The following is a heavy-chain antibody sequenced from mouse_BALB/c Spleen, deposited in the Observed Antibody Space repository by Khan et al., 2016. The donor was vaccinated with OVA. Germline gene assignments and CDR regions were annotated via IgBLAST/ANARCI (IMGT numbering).Heavy chain of an antibody. V-gene: IGHV1-4*01. CDR3: VRDRGYYRDGGWVAY. CDR2: INPSNGYT. D-gene: IGHD2-14*01. Sequence: QVQLQQSGAELARPGASVKMSCKASGYTFTSYTIHWIKLRPGQGLEWIGYINPSNGYTNYNQKFKDKATLTADKSSTTAYMQLSSLTSDDSAVYNWVRDRGYYRDGGWVAYRGQG. CDR1: GYTFTSYT. J-gene: IGHJ3*01.